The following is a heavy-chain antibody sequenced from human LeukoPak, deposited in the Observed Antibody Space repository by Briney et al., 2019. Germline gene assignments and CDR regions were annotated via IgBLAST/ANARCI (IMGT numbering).Heavy chain of an antibody. D-gene: IGHD6-13*01. CDR2: ISYDGSNE. CDR1: GFTFSSYA. V-gene: IGHV3-30-3*01. J-gene: IGHJ5*02. Sequence: GRSLRLSCAASGFTFSSYAMHWVRQAPGKGLEWVAVISYDGSNEYYADSVKGRFTISRDNSKNTLYLQMNSLRAEDTAVYYCARGGSIAAADNWFDPWGQGTLVTVSS. CDR3: ARGGSIAAADNWFDP.